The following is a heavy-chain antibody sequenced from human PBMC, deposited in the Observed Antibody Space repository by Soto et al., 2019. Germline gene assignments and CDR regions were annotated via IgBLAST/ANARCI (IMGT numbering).Heavy chain of an antibody. Sequence: QLVESGGGLIQPGGSLRLSCAASGFIVNSNHLTWVRQAPGKGLEWVSVIYSGGSTYYADSVKGRFTISRDNSENTVNLQMNSLRAEDTAMYYCATDPAVGATATDIWGQGTMVTVSS. V-gene: IGHV3-53*01. D-gene: IGHD6-25*01. CDR1: GFIVNSNH. CDR2: IYSGGST. CDR3: ATDPAVGATATDI. J-gene: IGHJ3*02.